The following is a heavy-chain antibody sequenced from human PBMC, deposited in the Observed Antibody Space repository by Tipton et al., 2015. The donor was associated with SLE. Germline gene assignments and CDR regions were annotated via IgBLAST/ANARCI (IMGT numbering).Heavy chain of an antibody. CDR1: GYTFTSYG. D-gene: IGHD5/OR15-5a*01. V-gene: IGHV1-18*01. CDR3: ATELSGRRLYYYYMDV. Sequence: QLVQSGAEVKKPGASVKVSCKASGYTFTSYGISWVRQAPGQGLEWMGWISAYNGNTNYAQKLQGRVTMTTDTSTSTAYMELRSLRSEDTAVYYCATELSGRRLYYYYMDVWGKGTTVTVSS. J-gene: IGHJ6*03. CDR2: ISAYNGNT.